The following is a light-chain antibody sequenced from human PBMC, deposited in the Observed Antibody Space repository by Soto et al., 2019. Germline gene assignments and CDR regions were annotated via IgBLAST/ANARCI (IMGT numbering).Light chain of an antibody. CDR3: QVWDSHSDHYV. Sequence: SYDLTQPPSVSVAPGQTVRVTCGGKNIGSKSVHWYQQKPGQAPVLVVYDDSDRPSGIPERFSGSNSGNTATLTISRVEAGDEADYHCQVWDSHSDHYVFGTGTKVTVL. V-gene: IGLV3-21*02. CDR2: DDS. J-gene: IGLJ1*01. CDR1: NIGSKS.